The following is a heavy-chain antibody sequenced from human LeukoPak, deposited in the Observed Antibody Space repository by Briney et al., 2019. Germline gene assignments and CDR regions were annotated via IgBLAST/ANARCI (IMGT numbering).Heavy chain of an antibody. CDR1: GFTFSDYY. J-gene: IGHJ4*02. V-gene: IGHV3-11*01. Sequence: PGGSLRLSCAASGFTFSDYYMSWIRQAPGKGLEWVSYISSSGSTIYYADSVKGRFTISRDNAKNSLYLQMNSLRAEDTAVYYCAKENIPLAGTVFDYWGQGTLVTVSS. CDR3: AKENIPLAGTVFDY. D-gene: IGHD6-13*01. CDR2: ISSSGSTI.